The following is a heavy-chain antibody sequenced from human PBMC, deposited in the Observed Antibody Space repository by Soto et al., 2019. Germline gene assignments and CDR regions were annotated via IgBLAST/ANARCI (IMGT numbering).Heavy chain of an antibody. V-gene: IGHV1-69*13. Sequence: SVKVSCKASGGTFSSYAISWVRQAPGQGLEWMGGIIPIFGTANYAQKFQGRATITADESTSTDYMELSSPRSEDTAVYYCARGQRITIFGVAPLYYFDYWGQGTLVTVSS. CDR1: GGTFSSYA. CDR2: IIPIFGTA. J-gene: IGHJ4*02. D-gene: IGHD3-3*01. CDR3: ARGQRITIFGVAPLYYFDY.